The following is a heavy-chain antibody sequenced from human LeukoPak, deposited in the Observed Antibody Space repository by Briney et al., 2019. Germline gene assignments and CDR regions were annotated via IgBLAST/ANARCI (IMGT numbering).Heavy chain of an antibody. V-gene: IGHV1-18*01. CDR2: ISAYNGNT. D-gene: IGHD5-18*01. CDR1: GYTFTSYG. Sequence: ASVKVSCKASGYTFTSYGISWVRQAPGQGLEWMGWISAYNGNTNYAQKLQGRVTMTTDTSTSTAYMELRSLRSDDTAVYYCARVAPDTAMVRGHYYMDVRGKGTTVTVSS. CDR3: ARVAPDTAMVRGHYYMDV. J-gene: IGHJ6*03.